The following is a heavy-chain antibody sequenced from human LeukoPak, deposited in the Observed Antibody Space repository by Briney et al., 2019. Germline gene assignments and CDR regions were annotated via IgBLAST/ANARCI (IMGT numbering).Heavy chain of an antibody. CDR2: ISGSGGTT. CDR3: AKDRTGNWAYYFDY. CDR1: GFTFSSYG. D-gene: IGHD3/OR15-3a*01. Sequence: PGGSLRLSCAASGFTFSSYGMHWGRQAPGKGLEWVSAISGSGGTTYYADSVKGRFTISRDNSKNTVHLQMNSLRVEDTAVYYCAKDRTGNWAYYFDYWGQGSLVIVSS. V-gene: IGHV3-23*01. J-gene: IGHJ4*02.